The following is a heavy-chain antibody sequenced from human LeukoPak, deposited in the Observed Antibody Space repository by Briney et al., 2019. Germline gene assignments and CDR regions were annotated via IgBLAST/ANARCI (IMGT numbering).Heavy chain of an antibody. J-gene: IGHJ5*01. Sequence: GGSLRLSCAASGFAFSTNWMSWFRQAPGKGLEWVAHIKPDGSETYYVDSVKGRFTISRDNAKNSLYLQMNSLRAKDTAVYYCATAVSVGGDSWGQGTLVTVSS. CDR3: ATAVSVGGDS. V-gene: IGHV3-7*01. D-gene: IGHD6-19*01. CDR1: GFAFSTNW. CDR2: IKPDGSET.